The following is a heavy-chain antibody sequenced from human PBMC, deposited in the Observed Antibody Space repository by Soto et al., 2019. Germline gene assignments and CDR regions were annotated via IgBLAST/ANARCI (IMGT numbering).Heavy chain of an antibody. J-gene: IGHJ5*02. CDR1: GGTFSSYA. V-gene: IGHV1-69*12. CDR2: IIPIFGTA. CDR3: ARDRGPSSGYYPYWFDP. Sequence: QVQLVQSGAEVKKPGSSVKVSCKASGGTFSSYAISWVRQAPGQGLEWMGEIIPIFGTANYAQKFQGRVTITADESKSNAYMEVRRLRSEDTAVYYWARDRGPSSGYYPYWFDPWGQGTLVPVSS. D-gene: IGHD3-22*01.